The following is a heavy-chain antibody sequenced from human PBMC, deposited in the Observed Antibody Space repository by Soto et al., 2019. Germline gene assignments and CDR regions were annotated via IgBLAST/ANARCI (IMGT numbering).Heavy chain of an antibody. CDR3: ARGSSRWDY. V-gene: IGHV4-4*07. J-gene: IGHJ4*02. CDR2: IYSGGRS. D-gene: IGHD6-13*01. CDR1: GGSISSFY. Sequence: SETLSLTCTVSGGSISSFYWSWIRQPAGKGLEWIGRIYSGGRSNYNPSLKSRVTMSVDTSKNQFSLRLSSVTAADTAMYYCARGSSRWDYWGQGTLVTVSS.